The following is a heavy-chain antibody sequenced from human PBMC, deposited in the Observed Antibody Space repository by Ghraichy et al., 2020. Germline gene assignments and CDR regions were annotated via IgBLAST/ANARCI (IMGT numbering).Heavy chain of an antibody. CDR1: GFTFSNAW. CDR3: TTDTLRPYYYGSGSYYTPDY. V-gene: IGHV3-15*01. Sequence: GGSLRLSCAASGFTFSNAWMSWVRQAPGKGLEWVGRIKSKTDGGTTDYAAPVKGRFTISRDDSKNTLYLQMNSLKTEDTAVYYCTTDTLRPYYYGSGSYYTPDYWGQGTLVTVSS. J-gene: IGHJ4*02. CDR2: IKSKTDGGTT. D-gene: IGHD3-10*01.